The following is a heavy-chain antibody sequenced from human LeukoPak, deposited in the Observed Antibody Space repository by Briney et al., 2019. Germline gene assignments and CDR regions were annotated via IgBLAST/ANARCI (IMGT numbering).Heavy chain of an antibody. Sequence: SETLSLTCAVSGGSISSSNWWSWVRQPPGKGLEWIGEIYHSGSTNYNPSLKSRVTISVDKSKNQFSLKLSSVTAADTAVYYCARERLGEEYYYMDVWGKGTTVTVSS. V-gene: IGHV4-4*02. D-gene: IGHD3-10*01. CDR3: ARERLGEEYYYMDV. J-gene: IGHJ6*03. CDR2: IYHSGST. CDR1: GGSISSSNW.